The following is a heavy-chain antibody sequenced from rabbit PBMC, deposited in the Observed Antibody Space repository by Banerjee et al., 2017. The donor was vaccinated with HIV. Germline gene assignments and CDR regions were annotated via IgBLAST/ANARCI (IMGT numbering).Heavy chain of an antibody. CDR2: IYNGDGST. CDR1: GFTLSSYW. CDR3: ARGGYGDGTYWDL. V-gene: IGHV1S45*01. D-gene: IGHD8-1*01. Sequence: EESGGGLVKPEGSLTLTCKASGFTLSSYWICWVRQAPGKGLEWIACIYNGDGSTYYASWAKGRFAISKTSSTTVTLQMTSLTVADTATYFCARGGYGDGTYWDLWGQGTLVTVS. J-gene: IGHJ4*01.